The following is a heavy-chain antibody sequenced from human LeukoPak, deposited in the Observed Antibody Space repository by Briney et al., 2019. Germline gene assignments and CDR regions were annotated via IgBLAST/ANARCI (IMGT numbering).Heavy chain of an antibody. CDR1: GGSISSYY. V-gene: IGHV4-34*01. J-gene: IGHJ6*03. CDR3: ARGSEYKGRYQLLYPPVYMAV. Sequence: SETLSLTCTVSGGSISSYYWSWIRQPAGKGLEWVGQINHGGSTNYNPSLKRRVTISVDTSKNQFSLKLTSVTAADTAVYYCARGSEYKGRYQLLYPPVYMAVWGKGTTVTVSS. D-gene: IGHD2-2*02. CDR2: INHGGST.